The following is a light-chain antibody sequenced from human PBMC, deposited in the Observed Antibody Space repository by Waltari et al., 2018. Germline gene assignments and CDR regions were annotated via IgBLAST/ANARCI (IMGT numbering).Light chain of an antibody. V-gene: IGKV3-11*01. CDR1: QSVSSF. J-gene: IGKJ5*01. CDR3: QRRSNWPPPIT. Sequence: EIVLTQSPATLSLSPGDRATLSCRASQSVSSFLAWYQQKPGQAPRLLIYDASIRATGIPARFSGSGSGTDFTLTISSLEPEDFAVYYCQRRSNWPPPITFGQGTRLEIK. CDR2: DAS.